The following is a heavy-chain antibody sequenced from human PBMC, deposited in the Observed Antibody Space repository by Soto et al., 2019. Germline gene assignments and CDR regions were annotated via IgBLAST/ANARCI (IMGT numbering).Heavy chain of an antibody. CDR1: GCALRNSIYY. J-gene: IGHJ5*02. Sequence: EPLSLTCTISGCALRNSIYYWGWVSPPPGKGLEWIGYIYHTGKTYYNPSLESRVTMSVDTSKNQFSLKLASVTAADTAVYYCARDGSSTAHCIGPWGQGTIATVS. CDR2: IYHTGKT. D-gene: IGHD2-2*01. V-gene: IGHV4-39*07. CDR3: ARDGSSTAHCIGP.